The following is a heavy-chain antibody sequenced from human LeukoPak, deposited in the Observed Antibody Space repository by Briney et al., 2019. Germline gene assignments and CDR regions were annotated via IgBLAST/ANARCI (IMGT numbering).Heavy chain of an antibody. CDR3: ARVRAHGSPFMYQLSKSDGYGSYYYYGMDV. J-gene: IGHJ6*02. V-gene: IGHV1-69*13. CDR1: GGTFSSYA. Sequence: GASVKVSCKASGGTFSSYAISWVRQAPGQGLEWMGGIIPIFGTANYAQKFQGRVTITADESTSTAYMGLSSLRSEDTAVYYCARVRAHGSPFMYQLSKSDGYGSYYYYGMDVWGQGTTVTVSS. CDR2: IIPIFGTA. D-gene: IGHD5-18*01.